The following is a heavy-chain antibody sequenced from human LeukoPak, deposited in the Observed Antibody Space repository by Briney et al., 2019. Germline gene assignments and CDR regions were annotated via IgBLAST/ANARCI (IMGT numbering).Heavy chain of an antibody. D-gene: IGHD1-14*01. Sequence: PVGSLRLSCAASGFTCSAHSIRPARQAPGKKLERVANINQGGSDKYYVDSVKGRFTTSRDNANNLLYLQMNSLRGEDTAVYYCTRDRSRAEDDWGQGTLVTVSS. V-gene: IGHV3-7*01. CDR3: TRDRSRAEDD. CDR2: INQGGSDK. J-gene: IGHJ4*02. CDR1: GFTCSAHS.